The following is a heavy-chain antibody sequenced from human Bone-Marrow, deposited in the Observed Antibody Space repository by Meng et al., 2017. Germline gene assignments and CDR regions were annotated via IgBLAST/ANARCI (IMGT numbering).Heavy chain of an antibody. CDR2: IWYDGSNK. Sequence: GESLKISCAASGFTFSSYGMHWVRQAPGKGLEWVAVIWYDGSNKYYADSVKGRFTISRDNSKNTLYLQMNSLRAEDTAVYYCAILGSIQDYYYGMDVWAKGPRSPSP. CDR3: AILGSIQDYYYGMDV. J-gene: IGHJ6*02. CDR1: GFTFSSYG. D-gene: IGHD2/OR15-2a*01. V-gene: IGHV3-33*01.